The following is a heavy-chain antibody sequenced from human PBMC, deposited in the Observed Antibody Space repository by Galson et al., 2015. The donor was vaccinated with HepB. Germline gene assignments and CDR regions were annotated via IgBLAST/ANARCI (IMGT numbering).Heavy chain of an antibody. Sequence: CAISGDSVSSNRAAWNWIRQSPSRGLEWLGRTYYRSKWYNDYAVSVKSRITINPDTSTNHFSLQLNSVTPEDTAVYYCAREKYSSGPPGRDWFDPWGQGTLVTVSS. CDR3: AREKYSSGPPGRDWFDP. D-gene: IGHD6-19*01. J-gene: IGHJ5*02. CDR2: TYYRSKWYN. V-gene: IGHV6-1*01. CDR1: GDSVSSNRAA.